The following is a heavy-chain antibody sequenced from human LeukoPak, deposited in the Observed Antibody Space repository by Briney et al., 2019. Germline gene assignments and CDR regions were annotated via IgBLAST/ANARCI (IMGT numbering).Heavy chain of an antibody. Sequence: ASETLSLTCIVSGSSIKNYYWSWLRQPPGKGLEWIGFVHSSGTTDYSPSLRSRVTISLDTSKTQFSLELRSVTAADTAVYYCARPAGDFYGYALHLWGQGTIVTVSS. V-gene: IGHV4-4*09. CDR2: VHSSGTT. D-gene: IGHD4-17*01. CDR1: GSSIKNYY. CDR3: ARPAGDFYGYALHL. J-gene: IGHJ3*01.